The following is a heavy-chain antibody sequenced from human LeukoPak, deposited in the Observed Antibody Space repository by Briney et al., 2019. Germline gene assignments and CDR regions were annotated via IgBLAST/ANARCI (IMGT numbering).Heavy chain of an antibody. CDR3: ARVGITGTTPYFDY. Sequence: GGSLRLSCAASGLTFSSYAMHWVRQAPGKGLEWVAVISYDGSNKYYADSVKGRFTISRDNSKNTLYLQMNSLRAEDTAVYYCARVGITGTTPYFDYWGQGTLVTVSS. CDR2: ISYDGSNK. CDR1: GLTFSSYA. J-gene: IGHJ4*02. V-gene: IGHV3-30*04. D-gene: IGHD1-20*01.